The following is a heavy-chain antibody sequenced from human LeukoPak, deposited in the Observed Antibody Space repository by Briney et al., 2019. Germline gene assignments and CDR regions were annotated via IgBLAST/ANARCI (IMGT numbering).Heavy chain of an antibody. CDR1: GFTFSSYA. J-gene: IGHJ1*01. V-gene: IGHV3-30*04. Sequence: TGGSLRLSCAASGFTFSSYAMHWVRQAPGKGLEWVAVISYDGSNKYYADSVKGRFTISRDNSKNTLYLQMNSLRAEDTAVYYCAIPPGRLDWLWEYFQHWGQGTLVTVSS. D-gene: IGHD3-9*01. CDR3: AIPPGRLDWLWEYFQH. CDR2: ISYDGSNK.